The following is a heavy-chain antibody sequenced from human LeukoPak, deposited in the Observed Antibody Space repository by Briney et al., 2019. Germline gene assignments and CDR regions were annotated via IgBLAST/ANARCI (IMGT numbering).Heavy chain of an antibody. V-gene: IGHV3-21*01. CDR2: ISSKSNYI. CDR3: AREQGMATIDY. D-gene: IGHD5-24*01. CDR1: GFTFSSYS. Sequence: GGSLRLSCVVSGFTFSSYSMNWVRQAPGKGLEWVSSISSKSNYIYYADSLKGRFTISRDNAKNSLYPQMNSLRAEDTAVYYCAREQGMATIDYWGQGTLVTVSS. J-gene: IGHJ4*02.